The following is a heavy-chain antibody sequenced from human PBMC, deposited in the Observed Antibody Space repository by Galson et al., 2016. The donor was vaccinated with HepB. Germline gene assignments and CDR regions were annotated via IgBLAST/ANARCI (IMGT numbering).Heavy chain of an antibody. CDR3: ARRLDS. CDR1: GFTFSSYG. J-gene: IGHJ4*02. V-gene: IGHV3-48*02. CDR2: ISGSSTI. Sequence: SLRLSCAASGFTFSSYGMNWVRQAPGKGLEWVSYISGSSTIYYADSVKGRFIISRDNAKNSLYLQMNSLRDEDTAVYYWARRLDSWGQGTLVTVSS.